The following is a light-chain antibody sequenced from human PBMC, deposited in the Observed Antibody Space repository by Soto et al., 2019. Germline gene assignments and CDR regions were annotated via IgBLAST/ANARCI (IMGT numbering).Light chain of an antibody. V-gene: IGLV2-14*01. Sequence: QSALTQPASVSGSPGQSITISCTGTSSDVGGYDYVSWYQQHPGKAPKLMIYEVSYRPSGVSSRFSGSKSGNTASLTISGLQTEDEADYYCTSYSRGSTRWVFGGGTNVTVL. CDR3: TSYSRGSTRWV. CDR2: EVS. CDR1: SSDVGGYDY. J-gene: IGLJ3*02.